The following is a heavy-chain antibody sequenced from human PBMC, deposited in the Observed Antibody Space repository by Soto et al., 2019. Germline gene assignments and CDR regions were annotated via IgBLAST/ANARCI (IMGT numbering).Heavy chain of an antibody. D-gene: IGHD3-3*01. CDR2: INPSGGST. Sequence: ASVKVSCKASGSTFTSYYMHWVRQAPGQGLEWMGIINPSGGSTSYAQKFQGRVTMTRDTSTSTVYMELSSLRSEDTAVYYCARSDDFWSGTNNWFDPWGQGTLVTVSS. CDR3: ARSDDFWSGTNNWFDP. CDR1: GSTFTSYY. J-gene: IGHJ5*02. V-gene: IGHV1-46*03.